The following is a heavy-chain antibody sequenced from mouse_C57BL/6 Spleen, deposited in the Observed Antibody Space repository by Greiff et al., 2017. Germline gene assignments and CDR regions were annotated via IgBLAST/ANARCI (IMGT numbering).Heavy chain of an antibody. CDR1: GFTFSDYY. Sequence: EVQVVESEGGLVQPGSSMKLSCTASGFTFSDYYMAWVRQVPEKGLEWVANINYDGSSTYYLDSLKSRFIISRDNAKNILYLQMSSLKSEDTATXYCARDGTTVVASPYWYFDVWGTGTTVTVSS. CDR2: INYDGSST. CDR3: ARDGTTVVASPYWYFDV. D-gene: IGHD1-1*01. V-gene: IGHV5-16*01. J-gene: IGHJ1*03.